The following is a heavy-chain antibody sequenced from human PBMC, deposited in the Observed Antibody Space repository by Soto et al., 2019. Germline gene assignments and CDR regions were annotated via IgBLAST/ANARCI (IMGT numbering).Heavy chain of an antibody. V-gene: IGHV5-51*01. Sequence: GESLKISCKGSGYSFTSYWIGWVRQMPGKGLEWMGIIYLGDSDTRYSPSFQGQVTISADKSISTAYLQWSSLKASDTAMYYCAGGGVRGVITRTRDYYGMDVWGQGTTVTV. CDR1: GYSFTSYW. CDR2: IYLGDSDT. J-gene: IGHJ6*02. D-gene: IGHD3-10*01. CDR3: AGGGVRGVITRTRDYYGMDV.